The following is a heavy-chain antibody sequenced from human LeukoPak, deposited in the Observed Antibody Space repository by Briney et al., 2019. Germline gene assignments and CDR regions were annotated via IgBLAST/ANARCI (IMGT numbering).Heavy chain of an antibody. CDR3: AKVLSGYSGYDKTFDY. Sequence: GGSLRLSCAASGFTFSSYAMSWVRQAPGKGLEWVSAISGSGGSTYYADSVKGRFTISRDNSKDTLYLQMNSLRAEDTAVYYCAKVLSGYSGYDKTFDYWGQGTLVTVSS. CDR2: ISGSGGST. D-gene: IGHD5-12*01. CDR1: GFTFSSYA. J-gene: IGHJ4*02. V-gene: IGHV3-23*01.